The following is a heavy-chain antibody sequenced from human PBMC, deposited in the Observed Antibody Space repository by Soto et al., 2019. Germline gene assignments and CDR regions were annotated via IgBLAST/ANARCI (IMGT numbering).Heavy chain of an antibody. CDR3: ARRTWRGRADY. Sequence: EVQLLASGGGLVQPGGSLRLSCAASRFPFSSYAMSWVRQAPGKGLEWVSAIGGSGGDTFYADSVKGRFTVSRDNAENTLSLQLNSLRVEDTAIYYCARRTWRGRADYWGQGILVTVSS. J-gene: IGHJ4*02. D-gene: IGHD3-3*01. CDR1: RFPFSSYA. CDR2: IGGSGGDT. V-gene: IGHV3-23*01.